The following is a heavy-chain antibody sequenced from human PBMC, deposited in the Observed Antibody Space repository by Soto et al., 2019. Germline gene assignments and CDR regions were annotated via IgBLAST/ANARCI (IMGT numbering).Heavy chain of an antibody. J-gene: IGHJ4*02. Sequence: PGESLKISCKGSGYSFAGYWIAWVRQMPGKGLELMGSIYPSDSDTRYRPSFQGHVTISADKSITTAYLQWSSLRASDTAMYYCARGGVSTHPFDSCGQGPPVTVSS. CDR2: IYPSDSDT. CDR1: GYSFAGYW. D-gene: IGHD1-1*01. CDR3: ARGGVSTHPFDS. V-gene: IGHV5-51*01.